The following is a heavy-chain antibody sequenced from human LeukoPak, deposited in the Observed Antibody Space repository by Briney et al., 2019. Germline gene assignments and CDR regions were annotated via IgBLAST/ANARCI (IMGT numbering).Heavy chain of an antibody. CDR2: ISYDGSNK. J-gene: IGHJ4*02. CDR3: AKAQAYGGFDY. V-gene: IGHV3-30*18. Sequence: GGSLRLSCAASGFTFSSYGMHWVRQAPGKGLEWVAAISYDGSNKYYADSVKGRFTISRDNSKNTLYLQMNSLRAEDTAVYYCAKAQAYGGFDYWGQGTLVTVSS. CDR1: GFTFSSYG. D-gene: IGHD3-16*01.